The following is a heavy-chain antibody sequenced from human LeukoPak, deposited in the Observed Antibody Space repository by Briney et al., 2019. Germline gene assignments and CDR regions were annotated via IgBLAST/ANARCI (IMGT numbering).Heavy chain of an antibody. Sequence: GGSLRLSCAASGFTFSKYSMQWVRQAPGKGLEWVAGIWYDGSNKYYADSVKGRFTISRDNSENTLYLQMNSLRVEDTAVYYCAKDLGSSRKYYYNYYMDVWGEGTTVTVSS. V-gene: IGHV3-33*06. J-gene: IGHJ6*03. D-gene: IGHD6-19*01. CDR1: GFTFSKYS. CDR2: IWYDGSNK. CDR3: AKDLGSSRKYYYNYYMDV.